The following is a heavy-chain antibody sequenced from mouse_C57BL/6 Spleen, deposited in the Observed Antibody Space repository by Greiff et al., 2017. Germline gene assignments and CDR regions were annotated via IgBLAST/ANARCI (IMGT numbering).Heavy chain of an antibody. CDR3: ARGDDGYYGYAMDY. J-gene: IGHJ4*01. Sequence: EVQVVESGGGLVQPGGSLSLSCAASGFTFTDYYMSWVRQPPGKALEWLGFIRNKANGYTTEYSASVKGRFTISRDNSQSILYLQMNALRAEDSATYYCARGDDGYYGYAMDYWGQGTSVTVSS. D-gene: IGHD2-3*01. V-gene: IGHV7-3*01. CDR1: GFTFTDYY. CDR2: IRNKANGYTT.